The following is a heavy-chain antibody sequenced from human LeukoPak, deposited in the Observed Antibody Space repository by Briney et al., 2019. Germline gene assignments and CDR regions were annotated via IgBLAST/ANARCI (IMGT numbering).Heavy chain of an antibody. V-gene: IGHV4-59*12. Sequence: SETLSLTCTVSGDSISSYYWNWIRQPPGKGLEWIGYIYYSGSTYYNPSLKSRVTISVDKSKNQFSLKLSSVTAADTAVYYCARAYCGGDCYQLDYWGQGTLVTVSS. CDR2: IYYSGST. J-gene: IGHJ4*02. CDR3: ARAYCGGDCYQLDY. CDR1: GDSISSYY. D-gene: IGHD2-21*02.